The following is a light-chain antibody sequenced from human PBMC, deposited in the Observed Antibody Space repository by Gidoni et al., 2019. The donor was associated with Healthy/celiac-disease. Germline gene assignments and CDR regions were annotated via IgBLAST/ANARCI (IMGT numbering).Light chain of an antibody. Sequence: QLVLTQSPSASASLGASVNLTCTLSRGHSSYAIAWHQQQPEKGPRYLMKLNSDGSHSKGDGIPDRFSGSSSGAERYLTISSLQSEDEADYYCQTWGTGIWVFGGGTKLTVL. CDR1: RGHSSYA. CDR3: QTWGTGIWV. J-gene: IGLJ3*02. V-gene: IGLV4-69*01. CDR2: LNSDGSH.